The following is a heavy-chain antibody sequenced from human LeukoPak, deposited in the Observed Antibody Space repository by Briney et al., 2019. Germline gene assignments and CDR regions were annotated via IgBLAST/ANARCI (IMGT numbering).Heavy chain of an antibody. D-gene: IGHD5-24*01. J-gene: IGHJ4*02. CDR1: GGSISSSSFY. CDR3: GCIATVEIYFDY. Sequence: SETLSLTCTVSGGSISSSSFYWGWIRQPPGKGREWIGNMYYSGSTYYNPSLKSRVTISVDTSKNQFSLKLTSVTAADSAVYYCGCIATVEIYFDYWGQGTLVTVSS. V-gene: IGHV4-39*01. CDR2: MYYSGST.